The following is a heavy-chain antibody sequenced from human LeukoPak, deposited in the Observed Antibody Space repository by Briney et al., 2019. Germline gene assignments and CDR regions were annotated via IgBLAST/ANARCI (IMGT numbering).Heavy chain of an antibody. D-gene: IGHD3-3*01. V-gene: IGHV4-61*02. CDR2: IYMSGST. CDR3: ARVATYYGFSCGMDV. CDR1: GGPLHRGSFY. Sequence: TPSPPRTASGGPLHRGSFYWGWIPRPPREGPGGVGRIYMSGSTNYNPSLKSRVTISVDMSKNQFSLRLTSVTAADTAVYYCARVATYYGFSCGMDVWGQGTTVTVSS. J-gene: IGHJ6*02.